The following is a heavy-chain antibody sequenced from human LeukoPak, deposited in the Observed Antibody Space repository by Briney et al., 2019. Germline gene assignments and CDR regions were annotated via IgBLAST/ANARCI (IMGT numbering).Heavy chain of an antibody. CDR1: GFTFSSYS. Sequence: GGSLRLSCAASGFTFSSYSMNWVRQAPGKGLEWVSFISSSSTTIYYIDSVKGRFTISRDNAKNSLYLQMNSLRADDTAVYSCGRTISKYASESYCGYFDSCRRGPLVTVSS. CDR2: ISSSSTTI. J-gene: IGHJ4*02. CDR3: GRTISKYASESYCGYFDS. D-gene: IGHD3-10*01. V-gene: IGHV3-48*01.